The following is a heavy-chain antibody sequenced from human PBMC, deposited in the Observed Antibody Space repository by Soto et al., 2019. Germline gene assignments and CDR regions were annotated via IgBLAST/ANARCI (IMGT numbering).Heavy chain of an antibody. Sequence: GGSLRLSCAASGLTFSSYSMHWVRQAPGKGLEWVAVISYDGSNKYYADSVKGRFTISRDNSKNTLYLQMNSLRAEDTAVYYCAKDNYYDSSGYYPSTTYYYYYYGMDVWGQGTTVTVSS. CDR1: GLTFSSYS. D-gene: IGHD3-22*01. V-gene: IGHV3-30*18. J-gene: IGHJ6*02. CDR3: AKDNYYDSSGYYPSTTYYYYYYGMDV. CDR2: ISYDGSNK.